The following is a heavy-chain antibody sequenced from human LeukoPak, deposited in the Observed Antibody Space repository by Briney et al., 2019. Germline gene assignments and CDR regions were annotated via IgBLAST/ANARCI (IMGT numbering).Heavy chain of an antibody. CDR2: IYSGGST. CDR1: GFTVSSNY. V-gene: IGHV3-53*01. J-gene: IGHJ4*02. Sequence: GGSLRLSCAASGFTVSSNYMSWVRQAPGKGLEWVSVIYSGGSTYYADSVKGRFTISRDNSKNTLYLQMNSLRAEDTAVYYCARAYNSGEGVDYWGQGTLVTVSS. D-gene: IGHD6-19*01. CDR3: ARAYNSGEGVDY.